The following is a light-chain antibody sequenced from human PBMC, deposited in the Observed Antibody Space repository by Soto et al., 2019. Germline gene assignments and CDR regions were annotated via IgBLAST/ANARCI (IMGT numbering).Light chain of an antibody. J-gene: IGKJ4*01. CDR2: AAS. CDR1: QSIRND. Sequence: DIQMTQSPSSLSASVGDRVTITCQASQSIRNDLGWYQQKSGKAPKRLIYAASTLQTGVPSRFSGSGSGREFTLTISSLQPEDFATYYCLHQNSYLALSFGGGTKVE. V-gene: IGKV1-17*01. CDR3: LHQNSYLALS.